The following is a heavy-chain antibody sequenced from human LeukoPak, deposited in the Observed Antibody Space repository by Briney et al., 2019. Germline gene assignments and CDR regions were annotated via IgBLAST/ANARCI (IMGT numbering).Heavy chain of an antibody. J-gene: IGHJ4*02. D-gene: IGHD1-26*01. CDR3: VRRTSGSYSDY. Sequence: SETLSLTCTVSGGSVSSGNYYWSWIRQPPGKGLEWIGYIYYSGSTNYNPSLKSRVTISIDTSKNQFSLKLSSVTAADTAVYYCVRRTSGSYSDYWGQGTLVTVSS. CDR2: IYYSGST. CDR1: GGSVSSGNYY. V-gene: IGHV4-61*01.